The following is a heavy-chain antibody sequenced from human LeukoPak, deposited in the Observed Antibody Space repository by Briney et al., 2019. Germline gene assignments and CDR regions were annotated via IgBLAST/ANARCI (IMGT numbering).Heavy chain of an antibody. CDR1: GGSISSSKS. J-gene: IGHJ5*02. CDR3: ARDLEAAVGTPYNWFDP. Sequence: PSETLSLTCGVSGGSISSSKSWSWVRQPPGKGLEWIGEIHHSGSANYHPSFESRVIISVDKSKNQLSLNLSSVTAADTAVYYCARDLEAAVGTPYNWFDPWGQGTLVTVSS. V-gene: IGHV4-4*02. CDR2: IHHSGSA. D-gene: IGHD6-13*01.